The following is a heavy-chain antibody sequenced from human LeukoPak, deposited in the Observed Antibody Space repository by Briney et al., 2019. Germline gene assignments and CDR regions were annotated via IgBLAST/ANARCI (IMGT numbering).Heavy chain of an antibody. CDR3: ARCFPGGYYHSDY. Sequence: ASVRVSCKASGYIFTSYGVTWVRPAPGQGLEWMGWITPSTGNTDYAQKFQGRVTLTTDTSTSTAYMDLRSLGCGDTGVYYCARCFPGGYYHSDYWGQGTLVTVSS. V-gene: IGHV1-18*01. CDR2: ITPSTGNT. CDR1: GYIFTSYG. J-gene: IGHJ4*02. D-gene: IGHD2-15*01.